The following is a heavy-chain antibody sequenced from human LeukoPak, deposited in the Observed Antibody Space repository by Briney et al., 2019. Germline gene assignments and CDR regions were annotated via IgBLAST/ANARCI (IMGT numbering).Heavy chain of an antibody. J-gene: IGHJ6*02. CDR3: ANRSTQTLTPAATRKPPTQHPSFLLHGKDV. V-gene: IGHV1-69*13. Sequence: SVKVSCKASGGTFSSYALSWVRQAPGQGLEWMGGIIPIFGTANYAQKFQGRVTITADESTSPAYMELSSLSTEDTAVYFRANRSTQTLTPAATRKPPTQHPSFLLHGKDVRGQGNKVNVSS. CDR1: GGTFSSYA. D-gene: IGHD2-15*01. CDR2: IIPIFGTA.